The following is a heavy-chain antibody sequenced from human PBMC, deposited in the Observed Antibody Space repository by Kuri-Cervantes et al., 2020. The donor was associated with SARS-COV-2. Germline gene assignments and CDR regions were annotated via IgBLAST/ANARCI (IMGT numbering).Heavy chain of an antibody. CDR1: GFTFRSYG. Sequence: GGSLRLSCAASGFTFRSYGMHWVRQASGKGLEWVGRIRSKANSYATAYAASVKGRFTISRDDSKNTAYLQMNSLKTEDTAVYYCTSPTVFNYWGQGTLVTVSS. J-gene: IGHJ4*02. V-gene: IGHV3-73*01. CDR2: IRSKANSYAT. CDR3: TSPTVFNY.